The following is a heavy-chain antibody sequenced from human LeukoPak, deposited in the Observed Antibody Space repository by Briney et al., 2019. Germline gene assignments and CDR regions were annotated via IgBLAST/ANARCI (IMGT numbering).Heavy chain of an antibody. CDR1: GGSISSYY. Sequence: SETLSLTCTVSGGSISSYYWSWIRQPPGKGLEWIGYIDYSGITNYNPSLKSRVTISVDTSKKQFSLKLSSVTAADTAVYYCARLTSYYDSSGYYGSDAFDIWGQGTMVTVSS. CDR2: IDYSGIT. CDR3: ARLTSYYDSSGYYGSDAFDI. D-gene: IGHD3-22*01. J-gene: IGHJ3*02. V-gene: IGHV4-59*01.